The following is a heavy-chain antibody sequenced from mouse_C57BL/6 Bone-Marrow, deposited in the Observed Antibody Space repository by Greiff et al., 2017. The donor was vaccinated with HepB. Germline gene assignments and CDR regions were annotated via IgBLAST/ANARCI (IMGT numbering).Heavy chain of an antibody. D-gene: IGHD3-2*02. Sequence: VQLQQSGAELVRPGASVKLSCTASGFNIKDDYMHWVKQRPEQGLEWIGWIDPENGDTEYASKFQGKATITADTSSNTAYLQLLSLTSEDTAVYYGTTAAQALYYAMDYWGQGTSVTVSS. J-gene: IGHJ4*01. CDR2: IDPENGDT. CDR3: TTAAQALYYAMDY. V-gene: IGHV14-4*01. CDR1: GFNIKDDY.